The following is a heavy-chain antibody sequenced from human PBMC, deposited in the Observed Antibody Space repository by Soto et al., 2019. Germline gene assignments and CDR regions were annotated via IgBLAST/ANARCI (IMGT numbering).Heavy chain of an antibody. CDR2: ISWNSGSI. CDR3: AKVPYSSSWIDAFDI. V-gene: IGHV3-9*01. Sequence: PGGSLRLSCAASGFTFDDYAMHWVRQAPGKGLEWVSGISWNSGSIGYADSVKGRFTISRDNAKNSLYLQMNSLRAEDTALYYCAKVPYSSSWIDAFDIWGQGTMVTVSS. CDR1: GFTFDDYA. D-gene: IGHD6-13*01. J-gene: IGHJ3*02.